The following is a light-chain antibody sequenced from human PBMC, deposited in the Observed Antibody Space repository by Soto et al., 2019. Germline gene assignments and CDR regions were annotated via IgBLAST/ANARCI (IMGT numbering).Light chain of an antibody. V-gene: IGKV3-20*01. CDR2: GAS. Sequence: EIVLTQSPGTLSLSPGERATLSCRASQSVSSSYLAWYQQKPGQAPRLLIYGASSRATGIPDRFSASGSGTDFTLTISRLEPEDFAVYYCQQFGSSRWTFGQGTKVEIK. CDR1: QSVSSSY. CDR3: QQFGSSRWT. J-gene: IGKJ1*01.